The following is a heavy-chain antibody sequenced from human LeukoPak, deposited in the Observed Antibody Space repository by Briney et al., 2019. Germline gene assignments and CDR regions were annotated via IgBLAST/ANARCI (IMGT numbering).Heavy chain of an antibody. CDR1: GGTFSSYA. D-gene: IGHD3-3*01. V-gene: IGHV1-69*06. CDR3: ATMPYDFWSGYPGDAFDI. Sequence: ASVKVSCKASGGTFSSYAISWVRQAPGQGLEWMGGIIPIFGTANYAQKFQGRVTMTEDTSTDTAYMELSSLRSEDTAVYYCATMPYDFWSGYPGDAFDIWGQGTMVTVSS. J-gene: IGHJ3*02. CDR2: IIPIFGTA.